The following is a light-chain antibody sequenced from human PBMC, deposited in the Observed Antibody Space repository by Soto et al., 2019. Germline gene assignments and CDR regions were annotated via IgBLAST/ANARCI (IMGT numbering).Light chain of an antibody. J-gene: IGLJ1*01. CDR2: DVT. Sequence: QSVLTQPASVSGSPGQSITIACTGTSSDVGGYNYVSWYQHHPGKAPKLIIYDVTNRPSGVSNPFSGSKSGNTASLTISGLHPQVGVVYYCSSYTTCNTRLLVFGTGTKVPVL. CDR1: SSDVGGYNY. V-gene: IGLV2-14*03. CDR3: SSYTTCNTRLLV.